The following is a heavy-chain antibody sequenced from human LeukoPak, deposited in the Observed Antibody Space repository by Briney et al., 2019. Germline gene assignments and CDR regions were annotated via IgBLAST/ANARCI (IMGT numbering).Heavy chain of an antibody. CDR3: ASHYSRSGIDAFDI. V-gene: IGHV4-61*02. Sequence: PSQTPSLTCTASGGSTNNESYYWSWIRQPAGKGLEWIGRIHPTGNTMCNPSLESRVTISIDTSKNQFSLKLGSVTAADTAVYYCASHYSRSGIDAFDIWGQGTVVIVSS. CDR2: IHPTGNT. CDR1: GGSTNNESYY. J-gene: IGHJ3*02. D-gene: IGHD6-6*01.